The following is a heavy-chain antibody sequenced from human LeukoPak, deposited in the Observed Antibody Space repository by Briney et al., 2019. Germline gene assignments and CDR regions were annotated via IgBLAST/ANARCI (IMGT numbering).Heavy chain of an antibody. CDR2: INHSGST. Sequence: SETLSLTCAVYGGSFSGYYWSWIRQRPGKGLEWIGEINHSGSTNYNPSLKSRVTISVDTSKNQFSLKLSSVTAADTAVYYCARAIPVGRAFDYWGQGTLVTVSS. CDR1: GGSFSGYY. CDR3: ARAIPVGRAFDY. V-gene: IGHV4-34*01. J-gene: IGHJ4*02. D-gene: IGHD2-21*01.